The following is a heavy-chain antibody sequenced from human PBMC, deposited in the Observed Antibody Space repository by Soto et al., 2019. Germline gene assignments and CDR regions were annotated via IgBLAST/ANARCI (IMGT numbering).Heavy chain of an antibody. CDR1: GFTFSMFA. CDR3: ARDSYAPHV. J-gene: IGHJ6*02. D-gene: IGHD4-17*01. V-gene: IGHV3-23*01. CDR2: ISYSGGST. Sequence: GGSLRLSCAASGFTFSMFAMNWVRQAPGKGLEWVASISYSGGSTNYADSVRGRFTISRDNSKNTLSLQMTSLRAEDTAVYYCARDSYAPHVWGQGTTVTVSS.